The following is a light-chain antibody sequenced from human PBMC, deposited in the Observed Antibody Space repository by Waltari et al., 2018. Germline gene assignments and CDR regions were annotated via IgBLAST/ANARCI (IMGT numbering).Light chain of an antibody. V-gene: IGLV6-57*03. CDR1: GGSIATNF. J-gene: IGLJ3*02. CDR3: QSYDDTMV. CDR2: EDD. Sequence: FILTQPRSVSESPGKTVTISCTRSGGSIATNFVQWFQQRPGSAPSTVIYEDDQRPFGVSDRFSGSIDRSSNSASLTISGLKTEDEADYFCQSYDDTMVFGGGTTLTVL.